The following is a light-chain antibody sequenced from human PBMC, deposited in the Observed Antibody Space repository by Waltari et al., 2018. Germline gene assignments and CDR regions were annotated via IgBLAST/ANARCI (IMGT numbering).Light chain of an antibody. CDR1: QSVSYS. J-gene: IGKJ1*01. CDR3: QQRSDWLWT. V-gene: IGKV3-11*01. CDR2: DTS. Sequence: EIVLTQSPATLSLSPGERATLSCRASQSVSYSLAWYQQKPGQAPRLLIFDTSNRATGIPARFSGRESGTDFTLTISSLEPEDFAVYYCQQRSDWLWTFGQGTKVEIK.